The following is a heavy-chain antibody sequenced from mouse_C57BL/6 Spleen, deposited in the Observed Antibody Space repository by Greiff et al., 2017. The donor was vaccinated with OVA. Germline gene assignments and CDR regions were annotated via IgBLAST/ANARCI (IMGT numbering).Heavy chain of an antibody. CDR2: IYPGDGDT. CDR3: ARSDSSGYGYAMDY. Sequence: QVQLQQSGPELVKPGASVKISCKASGYAFSSSWMNWVKQRPGKGLEWIGRIYPGDGDTNYNGKFKGKATLTADKSSSTAYMQLSSLTSEDSAVYFCARSDSSGYGYAMDYWGQGTSVTVSS. J-gene: IGHJ4*01. V-gene: IGHV1-82*01. D-gene: IGHD3-2*02. CDR1: GYAFSSSW.